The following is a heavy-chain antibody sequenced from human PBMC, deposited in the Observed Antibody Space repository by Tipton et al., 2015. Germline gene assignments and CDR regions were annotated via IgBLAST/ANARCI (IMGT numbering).Heavy chain of an antibody. CDR3: ARAATWSSSSGWYLDY. J-gene: IGHJ4*02. CDR2: MFYKGNT. V-gene: IGHV4-59*01. Sequence: GLVKPSETLSLTCTVSGGSSSVEHWNWIRQPPGKGLEWIAYMFYKGNTNYSPSLKSRVTISLDTSKNQFSLKLRSVTAADTAVYFCARAATWSSSSGWYLDYWGKGILVTVSS. D-gene: IGHD6-19*01. CDR1: GGSSSVEH.